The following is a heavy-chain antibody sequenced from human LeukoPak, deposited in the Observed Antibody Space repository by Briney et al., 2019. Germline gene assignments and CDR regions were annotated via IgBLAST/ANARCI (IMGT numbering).Heavy chain of an antibody. Sequence: PSQTLSLTCALSGDSFSSNSAAWHWIRQSPSRGLEWLVRTYYRSKWYNDYAVAVKSRITINPDTSKNQFSLQLNSVTPEDTAVYYCARAGDTAMVTSAVDAFDIWGQGTMVTVSS. J-gene: IGHJ3*02. CDR1: GDSFSSNSAA. V-gene: IGHV6-1*01. CDR2: TYYRSKWYN. D-gene: IGHD5-18*01. CDR3: ARAGDTAMVTSAVDAFDI.